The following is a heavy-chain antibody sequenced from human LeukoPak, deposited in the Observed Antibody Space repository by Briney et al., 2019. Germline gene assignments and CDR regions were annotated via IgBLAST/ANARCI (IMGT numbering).Heavy chain of an antibody. J-gene: IGHJ3*02. CDR3: AGLRSRAFDI. V-gene: IGHV4-59*08. Sequence: SETLSLTCTVSGGSTISHYWSWLRQPPGKGLEWIAYTYYTGTTNFHPSLKSRVTISIDTPKDQFSLRLSSVTAADTAVYYCAGLRSRAFDIWGPGTMVSVSS. D-gene: IGHD6-6*01. CDR2: TYYTGTT. CDR1: GGSTISHY.